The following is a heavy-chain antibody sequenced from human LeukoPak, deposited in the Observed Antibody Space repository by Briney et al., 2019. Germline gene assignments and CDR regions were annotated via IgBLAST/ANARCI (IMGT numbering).Heavy chain of an antibody. J-gene: IGHJ4*02. Sequence: LPGGSLRLSCAASGFTFSSYWMSWVRQAPGKGLEWVANIKQDGSEKYYVDSVKGRFTISRDNAKNSLYLQMNSLRAEDTAVYYCARDRSIQLWLREDFDYWGQGTLVTVSS. D-gene: IGHD5-18*01. CDR3: ARDRSIQLWLREDFDY. CDR1: GFTFSSYW. CDR2: IKQDGSEK. V-gene: IGHV3-7*01.